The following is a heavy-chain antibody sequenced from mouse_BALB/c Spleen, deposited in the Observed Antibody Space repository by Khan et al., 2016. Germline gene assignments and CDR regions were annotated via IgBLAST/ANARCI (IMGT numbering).Heavy chain of an antibody. Sequence: VQLKESGAELVRSGASVKLSCTASGFNIKDYYMHWVKQRPEQGLEWIGWIDPDNGDTEYAPKFQGKATMTADTSSNTAYLQLSSLTSEATAVYYCNACDYHAVDYWGQGTSVTVSS. J-gene: IGHJ4*01. CDR2: IDPDNGDT. CDR3: NACDYHAVDY. CDR1: GFNIKDYY. V-gene: IGHV14-4*02.